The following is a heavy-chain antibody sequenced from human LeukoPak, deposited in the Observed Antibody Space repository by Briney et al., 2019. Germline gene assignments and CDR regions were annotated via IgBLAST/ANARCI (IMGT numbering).Heavy chain of an antibody. CDR3: ARNYYGLDV. Sequence: SETLSLTCTVSGGSISGYYWIWIRQPAGKGLERIGRIYSSGSTNYNPSLKSRVTMSVDTSKNQFSLKMSSVTAADTAVYYCARNYYGLDVWGQGTTVTVSS. CDR1: GGSISGYY. CDR2: IYSSGST. J-gene: IGHJ6*02. V-gene: IGHV4-4*07.